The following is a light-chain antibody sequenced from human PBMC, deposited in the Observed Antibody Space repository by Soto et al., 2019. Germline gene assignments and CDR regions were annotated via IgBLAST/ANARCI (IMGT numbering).Light chain of an antibody. CDR1: QSLVHNDGNTY. Sequence: DVVMTQSPVSLPVTLGQPASISCRSSQSLVHNDGNTYLFWFQQRPGQSPRRLIYKVSKRGSGVPERFSGSGSGTDFTLKINRVEAEEVGVYYCMQSAHWPHTFGQGTKVDIK. J-gene: IGKJ2*01. CDR2: KVS. V-gene: IGKV2-30*02. CDR3: MQSAHWPHT.